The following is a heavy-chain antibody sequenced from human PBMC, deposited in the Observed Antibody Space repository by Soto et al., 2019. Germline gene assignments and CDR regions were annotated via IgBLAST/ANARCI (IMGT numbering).Heavy chain of an antibody. CDR2: IYPGDSDT. CDR1: GYSFSSYW. CDR3: ASDDSSGYLAD. V-gene: IGHV5-51*01. D-gene: IGHD3-22*01. J-gene: IGHJ4*02. Sequence: GESLKISCKGSGYSFSSYWIAWVRQMPGKGLEWMGIIYPGDSDTTYSPSFQGQVSISADKSISTAYLQWSSLKASDTAMYYCASDDSSGYLADWGQGTLVTVYS.